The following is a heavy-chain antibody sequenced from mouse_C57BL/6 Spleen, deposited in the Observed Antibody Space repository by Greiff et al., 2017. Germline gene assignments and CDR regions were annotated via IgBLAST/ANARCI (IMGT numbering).Heavy chain of an antibody. D-gene: IGHD2-3*01. CDR1: GYTFTDHT. CDR2: IYPRDGST. V-gene: IGHV1-78*01. J-gene: IGHJ4*01. CDR3: ALDGYLLYYYAMDY. Sequence: QVQLKESDAELVKPGASVTISCKVSGYTFTDHTIHWMKQRPEQGLEWIGYIYPRDGSTKYNEKVKGKATLTADKSSSTAYMQLNSLTSEDSAVYFCALDGYLLYYYAMDYWGQGTSVTVSS.